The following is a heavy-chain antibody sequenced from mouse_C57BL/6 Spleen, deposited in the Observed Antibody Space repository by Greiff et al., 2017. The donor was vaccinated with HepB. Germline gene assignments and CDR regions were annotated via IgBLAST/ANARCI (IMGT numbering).Heavy chain of an antibody. J-gene: IGHJ2*01. CDR1: GYTFTSYW. CDR3: ARTPSYGPYYFDY. V-gene: IGHV1-69*01. Sequence: QVQLKQSGAELVMPGASVKLSCKASGYTFTSYWMHWVKQRPGQGLEWIGEIDPSDSYTNYNQKFKGKSTLTVDKSSSTAYMQLSSLTSEDSAVYYCARTPSYGPYYFDYWGQGTTLTVSS. CDR2: IDPSDSYT. D-gene: IGHD1-1*02.